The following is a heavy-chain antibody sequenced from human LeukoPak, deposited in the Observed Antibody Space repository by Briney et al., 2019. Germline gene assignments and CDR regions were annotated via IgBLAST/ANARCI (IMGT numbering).Heavy chain of an antibody. CDR1: GGSISSYY. V-gene: IGHV4-4*07. Sequence: SETLSLTCTVSGGSISSYYWSWIRQPAGKGLEWIGRIYTSGSTNYNPSLKSRVTMSVDTSKNQFSLKRSSVTAADTAVYYCARDRTDDILTGYYLVGWFDPWGQGTLVTVSS. D-gene: IGHD3-9*01. J-gene: IGHJ5*02. CDR2: IYTSGST. CDR3: ARDRTDDILTGYYLVGWFDP.